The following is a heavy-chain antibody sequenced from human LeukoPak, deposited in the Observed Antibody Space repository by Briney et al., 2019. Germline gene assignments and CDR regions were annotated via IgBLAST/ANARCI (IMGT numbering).Heavy chain of an antibody. D-gene: IGHD5-24*01. CDR3: ARGAGAGYNLQPFDY. J-gene: IGHJ4*02. CDR2: IYYSGST. CDR1: GGSISTTNHF. Sequence: PSETLSLTCSVSGGSISTTNHFWGWIRQPPGKGLEWIGYIYYSGSTKYNPSLKSRVSISVDTSKNQFSLKLSSVTAADTAVYYCARGAGAGYNLQPFDYWGQGTLVTVSS. V-gene: IGHV4-61*05.